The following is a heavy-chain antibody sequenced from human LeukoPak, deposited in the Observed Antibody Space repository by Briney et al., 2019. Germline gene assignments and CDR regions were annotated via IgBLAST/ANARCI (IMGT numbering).Heavy chain of an antibody. CDR3: ATSGSYPRFDY. CDR1: GGSISSGGYS. J-gene: IGHJ4*02. Sequence: SETLSLTCAVSGGSISSGGYSWSWIRQPPGKGLEWIGYIYHSRSTYYNPSLKSRVTISVDRYKNQFSLKLSSVTAADTAVYYCATSGSYPRFDYWGQGTLVTVSS. V-gene: IGHV4-30-2*01. D-gene: IGHD1-26*01. CDR2: IYHSRST.